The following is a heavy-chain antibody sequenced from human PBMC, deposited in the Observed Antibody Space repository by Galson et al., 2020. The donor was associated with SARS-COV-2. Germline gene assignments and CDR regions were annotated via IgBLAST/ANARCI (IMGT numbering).Heavy chain of an antibody. CDR3: ARISNYVASPDY. CDR2: INHSGST. Sequence: SETLSLTCAVYGGSFSGYYWSWIRQPPGKGLEWIGEINHSGSTNYNPSLKSRVTISVDTSKNQFSLKLSSVTAADTAVYYCARISNYVASPDYWGQGTLVTVSS. V-gene: IGHV4-34*01. CDR1: GGSFSGYY. J-gene: IGHJ4*02. D-gene: IGHD4-4*01.